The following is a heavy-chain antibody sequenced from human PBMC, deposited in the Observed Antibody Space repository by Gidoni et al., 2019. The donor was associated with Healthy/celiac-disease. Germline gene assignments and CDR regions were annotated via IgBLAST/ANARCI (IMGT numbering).Heavy chain of an antibody. D-gene: IGHD3-10*01. CDR2: ISYDGSNK. J-gene: IGHJ4*02. CDR1: GFTFSSYG. Sequence: QVQLVESGGGVVQPGRSLRLSCAASGFTFSSYGMHWVRQAPGKGLEWVAVISYDGSNKYYADSVKGRFTISRDNSKNTLYLQMNSLRAEDTAVYYCAKDMTLYVVQGAPDYWGQGTLVTVSS. V-gene: IGHV3-30*18. CDR3: AKDMTLYVVQGAPDY.